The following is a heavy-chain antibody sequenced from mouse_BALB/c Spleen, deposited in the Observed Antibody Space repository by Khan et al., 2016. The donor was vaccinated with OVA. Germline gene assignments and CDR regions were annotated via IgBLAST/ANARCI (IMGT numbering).Heavy chain of an antibody. J-gene: IGHJ3*01. D-gene: IGHD1-1*01. CDR3: TRLAYYYGSEGFAY. CDR2: VSTGGSYT. CDR1: GFTFSTYG. V-gene: IGHV5-6*01. Sequence: EVELVESGGDLVKPGGSLKLSCAASGFTFSTYGMSWVRQAPDKRLEWVATVSTGGSYTYYPDSVKGRFTISSDNAKNTLDLQLSGLRSEDTARFYCTRLAYYYGSEGFAYWGQGTLVTVSA.